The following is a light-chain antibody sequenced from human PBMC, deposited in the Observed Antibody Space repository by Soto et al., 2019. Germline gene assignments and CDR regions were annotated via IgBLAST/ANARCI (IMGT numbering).Light chain of an antibody. J-gene: IGLJ1*01. CDR3: SSYTSSSTYYV. CDR2: EVS. CDR1: SSDIGGYNF. Sequence: QSVLIQPASVSGSPGQSITISCTGTSSDIGGYNFVSWYHQHPGKAPKLMIYEVSNRPSGVSDRFSGSKSGNTASLTISGLQAEDEADYYCSSYTSSSTYYVFGTGTRPPS. V-gene: IGLV2-14*01.